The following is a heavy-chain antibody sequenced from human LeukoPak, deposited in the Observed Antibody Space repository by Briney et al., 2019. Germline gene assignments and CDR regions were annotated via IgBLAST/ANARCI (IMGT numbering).Heavy chain of an antibody. CDR2: ISSSSSYT. J-gene: IGHJ4*02. D-gene: IGHD3-10*01. CDR3: ARDNDGSGSYWFDY. Sequence: PGGSLRLSCAASGFTFSDYYMSWIRQAPGKGLEWVSYISSSSSYTNYADSVKGRFTISRDNAKNSLYLQMNSLRAEDTAVYYCARDNDGSGSYWFDYWGQGPLVTVSS. CDR1: GFTFSDYY. V-gene: IGHV3-11*06.